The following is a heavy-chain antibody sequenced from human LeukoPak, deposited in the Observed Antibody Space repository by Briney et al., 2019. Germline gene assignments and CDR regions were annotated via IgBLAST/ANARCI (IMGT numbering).Heavy chain of an antibody. J-gene: IGHJ5*02. CDR2: INHSGST. D-gene: IGHD3-10*01. CDR3: ARAPYYYGSGSYYP. Sequence: SETLSLTCAVYGGSFSGYYWSWIRQPPGKGLEWIGEINHSGSTNYNPSLKSRVTISVDTSKNQFSLKLGSVTAADTAVYYCARAPYYYGSGSYYPWGQGTLVTVSS. V-gene: IGHV4-34*01. CDR1: GGSFSGYY.